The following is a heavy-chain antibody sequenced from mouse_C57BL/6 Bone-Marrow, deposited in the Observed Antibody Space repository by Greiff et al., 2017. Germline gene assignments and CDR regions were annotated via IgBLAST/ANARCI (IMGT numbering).Heavy chain of an antibody. CDR2: IYPRRGNT. V-gene: IGHV1-81*01. D-gene: IGHD4-1*02. CDR3: ARWGRQLAMDY. J-gene: IGHJ4*01. Sequence: QVQLQQSGAELARPGASVKLSCKASGYTFTSYGISWVKQRTGQGLEWIGEIYPRRGNTYYNEKFKGKDTLTADKSSSTAYMELRSLTSEDSAVYFCARWGRQLAMDYWGQGTSVTVSS. CDR1: GYTFTSYG.